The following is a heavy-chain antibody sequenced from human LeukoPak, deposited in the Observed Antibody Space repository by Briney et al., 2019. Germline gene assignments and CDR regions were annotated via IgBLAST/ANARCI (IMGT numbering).Heavy chain of an antibody. J-gene: IGHJ6*03. V-gene: IGHV4-61*02. CDR1: GGSISSGSYY. CDR3: ATCSEQQLEEDYYYYMDV. CDR2: IYTSGST. Sequence: SQTLSLTCTVSGGSISSGSYYWSWIRQPAGKGLEWIGRIYTSGSTNYNPSLKSRVTISVDTSKNQFSLKLSSVTAADTAVYYCATCSEQQLEEDYYYYMDVWGKGTTVTVSS. D-gene: IGHD6-13*01.